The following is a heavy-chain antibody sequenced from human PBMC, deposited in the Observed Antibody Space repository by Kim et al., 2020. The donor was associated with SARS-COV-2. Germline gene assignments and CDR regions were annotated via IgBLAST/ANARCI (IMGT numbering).Heavy chain of an antibody. CDR3: AKDLLGIYSGSYGLYWGYFDY. CDR2: ISYDGSNK. CDR1: GFTFSSYG. V-gene: IGHV3-30*18. J-gene: IGHJ4*02. D-gene: IGHD1-26*01. Sequence: GGSLRLSCAASGFTFSSYGMHWVRQAPGKGLEWVAVISYDGSNKYYADSVKGRFTISRDNSKNTLYLQMNSLRAEDTAVYYCAKDLLGIYSGSYGLYWGYFDYWGQGTLVTVSS.